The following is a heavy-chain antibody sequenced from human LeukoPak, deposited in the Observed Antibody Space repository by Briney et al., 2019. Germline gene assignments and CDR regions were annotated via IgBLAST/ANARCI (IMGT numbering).Heavy chain of an antibody. V-gene: IGHV3-23*01. CDR3: AKDRYDATLFDY. CDR1: GFTFSSYA. J-gene: IGHJ4*02. D-gene: IGHD3-16*01. Sequence: GGSLRLSCAASGFTFSSYAMSWVRQAPGKGLEWVSAISGSGGSTYYADTVKGRFTISRDNSKNTLYLQMNSLRAEDTAVYYYAKDRYDATLFDYWGQGTLVTVSS. CDR2: ISGSGGST.